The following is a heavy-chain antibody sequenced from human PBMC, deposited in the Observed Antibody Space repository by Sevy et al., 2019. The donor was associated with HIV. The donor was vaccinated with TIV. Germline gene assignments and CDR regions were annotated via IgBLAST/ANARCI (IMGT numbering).Heavy chain of an antibody. D-gene: IGHD2-21*02. J-gene: IGHJ4*02. CDR3: ARVAGEYCDDDCFHRFDY. CDR2: ISYLGTNK. V-gene: IGHV3-30-3*01. Sequence: GGSLRLSCAASGFTFTRYAIHWVRQAPGKGLEWVALISYLGTNKYYADSVKGRFTSSRDDSKNTAYLQMINLGTDETDVYSCARVAGEYCDDDCFHRFDYWGQGTQVTVSS. CDR1: GFTFTRYA.